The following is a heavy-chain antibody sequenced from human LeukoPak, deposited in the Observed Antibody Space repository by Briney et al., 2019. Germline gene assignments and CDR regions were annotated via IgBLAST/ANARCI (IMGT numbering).Heavy chain of an antibody. J-gene: IGHJ3*02. V-gene: IGHV5-51*01. D-gene: IGHD6-19*01. CDR1: GYSFTSYW. Sequence: GESLKISCKGCGYSFTSYWIGWVRQMPGKGLEWMGIIYPGDSDTRYSPSFQGQVTISADKSISTAYLQWSSLKASDTAMYYCASPQISSGWYDAFDIWGQGTMVTVSS. CDR3: ASPQISSGWYDAFDI. CDR2: IYPGDSDT.